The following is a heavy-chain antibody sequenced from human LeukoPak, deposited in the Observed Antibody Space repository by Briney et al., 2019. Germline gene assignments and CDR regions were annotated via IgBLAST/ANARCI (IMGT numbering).Heavy chain of an antibody. CDR1: GFTFSSYW. J-gene: IGHJ6*02. V-gene: IGHV3-7*01. CDR3: ARFGYCSSTSCPGYYYYGMDV. D-gene: IGHD2-2*01. CDR2: IKQDGSEK. Sequence: PGGSLRLSCAASGFTFSSYWMSWVRQAPGKGLECVANIKQDGSEKYYVDSVKGRFTISRDNAKNSLYLQMNSLRAEDTAVYYCARFGYCSSTSCPGYYYYGMDVWGQGTTVTVSS.